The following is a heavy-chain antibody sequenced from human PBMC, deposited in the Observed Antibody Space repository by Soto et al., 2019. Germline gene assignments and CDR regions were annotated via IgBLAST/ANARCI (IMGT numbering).Heavy chain of an antibody. J-gene: IGHJ3*02. Sequence: QVQLVQSGAEVKKPGSSVKVSCKASGGTFSSYTISWVRQAPGQGLEWMGRISPLLGIANYAQKFQGRVTITADKSTSPAYRELSSLRSEDTAVYYCATWYGITGTAPLDAFDIWGQGTMVTVSS. CDR2: ISPLLGIA. V-gene: IGHV1-69*02. CDR1: GGTFSSYT. D-gene: IGHD1-20*01. CDR3: ATWYGITGTAPLDAFDI.